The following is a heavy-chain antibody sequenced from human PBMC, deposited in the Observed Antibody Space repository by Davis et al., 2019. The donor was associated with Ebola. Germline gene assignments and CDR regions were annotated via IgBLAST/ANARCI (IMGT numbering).Heavy chain of an antibody. CDR3: AKGGGTSSSDFRRT. Sequence: GESLKISCAGSGFTFSNYGMNWVRQAPGKGLEWVSGISDSGGSTHYADSVKGRFTISRDNSKNTLYLQMNSLRAEDTAVYYCAKGGGTSSSDFRRTWSQGTLVTVSS. CDR2: ISDSGGST. CDR1: GFTFSNYG. D-gene: IGHD6-6*01. V-gene: IGHV3-23*01. J-gene: IGHJ5*02.